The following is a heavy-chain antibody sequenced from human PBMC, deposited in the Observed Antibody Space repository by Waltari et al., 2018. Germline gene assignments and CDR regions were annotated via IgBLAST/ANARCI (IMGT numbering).Heavy chain of an antibody. Sequence: QVQLQQWGAGLLKPSETLSLTCAVYGGSFSGYYWSWIRQPPGKGLEWIGEINHSGSTNHNPSLKSRVTISVDPSKNQFSLKLSSVTAADTAVYYCARGLSASSWFDPWGQGTLVTVSS. CDR2: INHSGST. CDR3: ARGLSASSWFDP. CDR1: GGSFSGYY. J-gene: IGHJ5*02. D-gene: IGHD6-13*01. V-gene: IGHV4-34*01.